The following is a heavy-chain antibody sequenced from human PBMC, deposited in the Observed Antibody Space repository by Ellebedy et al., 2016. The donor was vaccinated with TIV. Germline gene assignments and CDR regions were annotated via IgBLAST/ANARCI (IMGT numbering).Heavy chain of an antibody. Sequence: GGSLRLSCAASGFTVSSSYMSWVRQAPGKGLEWVSVIYSGGSTYYAGAVKGRFSISKENSKNTVYLQMNSLRAEDTAVYYCARDIVTPKDSYFDYWGQGTLDTVSS. D-gene: IGHD1-26*01. CDR2: IYSGGST. CDR3: ARDIVTPKDSYFDY. V-gene: IGHV3-66*01. J-gene: IGHJ4*02. CDR1: GFTVSSSY.